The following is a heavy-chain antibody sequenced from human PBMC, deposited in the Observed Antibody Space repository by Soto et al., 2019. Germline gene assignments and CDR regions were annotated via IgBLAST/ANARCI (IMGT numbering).Heavy chain of an antibody. CDR2: INHSGST. V-gene: IGHV4-34*01. CDR1: GGSFSGYY. D-gene: IGHD4-17*01. Sequence: QVQLQQWGAGLLKPSETLSLTCAVYGGSFSGYYWSWIRQPPGKGLEWIGEINHSGSTNYNPSLKSRVTISVDTSKNQFSLKLSSVTAADTAVYYCARGRRIGNDYGDSKYKTNTRKNNWFEPWGQGTLVTVSS. CDR3: ARGRRIGNDYGDSKYKTNTRKNNWFEP. J-gene: IGHJ5*02.